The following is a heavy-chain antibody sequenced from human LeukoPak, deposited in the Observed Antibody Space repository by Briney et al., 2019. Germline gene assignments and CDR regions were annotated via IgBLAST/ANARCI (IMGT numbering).Heavy chain of an antibody. Sequence: SQXLSLTCTVSGGSISSGDYYWSWVRQPPGTGLEWVGYIYYSGSTYNNPSLKSRVTISVDTSKNQFSLKLSSVTAADTAVYYCARSQSSGYYLYYFDYWGQGTLVTVSS. J-gene: IGHJ4*02. V-gene: IGHV4-30-4*08. CDR1: GGSISSGDYY. D-gene: IGHD3-22*01. CDR3: ARSQSSGYYLYYFDY. CDR2: IYYSGST.